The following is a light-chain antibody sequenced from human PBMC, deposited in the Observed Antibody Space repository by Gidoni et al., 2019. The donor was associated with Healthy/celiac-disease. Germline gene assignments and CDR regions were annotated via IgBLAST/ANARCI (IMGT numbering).Light chain of an antibody. CDR1: QSISSY. Sequence: DIQTTQSPSSLSASVGDRVTITCRASQSISSYLNWYQQKPGKAPKLLIYAASSLQSGVPSRFSGSGSGTDFTLTISSLQPEDFATYYCQQSYSTPVAFGQGTKVEIK. CDR3: QQSYSTPVA. J-gene: IGKJ1*01. CDR2: AAS. V-gene: IGKV1-39*01.